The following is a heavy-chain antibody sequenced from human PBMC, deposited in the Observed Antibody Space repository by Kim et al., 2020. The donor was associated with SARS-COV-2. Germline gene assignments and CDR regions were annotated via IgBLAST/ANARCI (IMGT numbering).Heavy chain of an antibody. CDR3: ARGLVGAVAEYYFDY. J-gene: IGHJ4*02. V-gene: IGHV1-69*01. Sequence: QKFQGRVTITADESTSTAYMELSSLRSEDTAVYYCARGLVGAVAEYYFDYWGQGTLVTVSS. D-gene: IGHD6-19*01.